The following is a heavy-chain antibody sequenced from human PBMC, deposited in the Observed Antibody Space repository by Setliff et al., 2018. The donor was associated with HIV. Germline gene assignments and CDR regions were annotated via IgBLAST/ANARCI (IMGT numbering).Heavy chain of an antibody. D-gene: IGHD3-10*01. CDR3: ARRGSGFFHYYYYMDV. Sequence: ASETLSLTCAVYGGSFSGYYWSWIRQPPGKGLEWLGEINHSGSTNYNPSLKSRVTISVDTSKNQFSLKLSSVTAADTAVYYCARRGSGFFHYYYYMDVWGKGTTVTVSS. CDR2: INHSGST. V-gene: IGHV4-34*01. J-gene: IGHJ6*03. CDR1: GGSFSGYY.